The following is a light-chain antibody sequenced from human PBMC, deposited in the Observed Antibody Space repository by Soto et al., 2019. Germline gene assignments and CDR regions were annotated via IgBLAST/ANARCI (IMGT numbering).Light chain of an antibody. V-gene: IGKV3-20*01. J-gene: IGKJ2*03. CDR2: GTS. CDR1: QSVSSNY. CDR3: QQDGNSPRYS. Sequence: EIVLTQPPGTLSLSLGERATLSCRASQSVSSNYLAWYQQKPGQAPRLLIYGTSSRATGIPDRFSGSGSGTDFTLTISRLEPEDFAVYYCQQDGNSPRYSFGQGTKLEIK.